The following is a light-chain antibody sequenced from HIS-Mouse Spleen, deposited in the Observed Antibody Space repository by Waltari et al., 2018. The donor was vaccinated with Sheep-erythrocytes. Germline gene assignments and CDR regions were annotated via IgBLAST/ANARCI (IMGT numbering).Light chain of an antibody. CDR3: CSYAGSYNHV. J-gene: IGLJ1*01. CDR2: DVS. CDR1: SSDSGGFNY. Sequence: QSALPQPRSVSGSPGQSVTTPCPGTSSDSGGFNYLPWYQQHPGKAPKLMIYDVSKRPSGVPDRFSGSKSGNTASLTISGLQAEDEADYYCCSYAGSYNHVFATGTKVTVL. V-gene: IGLV2-11*01.